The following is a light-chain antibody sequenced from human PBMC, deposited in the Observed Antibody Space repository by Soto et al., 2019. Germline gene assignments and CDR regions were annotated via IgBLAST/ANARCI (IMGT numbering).Light chain of an antibody. Sequence: QSVLTQPPSASGTPGQRVTISCSGSSSNIGGNAVNWYQQLPGTAPKLLIYDNNQGPSGVPDRFSGSKSGTSASLAISGLQSEDEADYYGAAWDDSLNGVVFGGGTKLTVL. CDR3: AAWDDSLNGVV. CDR2: DNN. J-gene: IGLJ2*01. V-gene: IGLV1-44*01. CDR1: SSNIGGNA.